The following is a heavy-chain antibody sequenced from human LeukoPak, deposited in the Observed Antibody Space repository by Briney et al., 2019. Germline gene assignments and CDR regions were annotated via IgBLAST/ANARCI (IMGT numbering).Heavy chain of an antibody. CDR3: AKDGPSITMVRGVIVNWFDP. CDR1: GFTFSSYA. D-gene: IGHD3-10*01. CDR2: ISGSGGST. J-gene: IGHJ5*02. V-gene: IGHV3-23*01. Sequence: GGSLRLSCAASGFTFSSYAMSWVRQAPGKGLEWVSAISGSGGSTYYADSVKGRFTISRDNSKNTLYLQMNSLRAEDTAVYYCAKDGPSITMVRGVIVNWFDPWGQGTLVTVSS.